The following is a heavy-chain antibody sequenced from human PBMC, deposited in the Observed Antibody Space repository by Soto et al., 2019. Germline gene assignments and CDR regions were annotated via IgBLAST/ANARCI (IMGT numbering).Heavy chain of an antibody. J-gene: IGHJ6*02. CDR1: GYTFTKYH. CDR2: ISPGGGRI. V-gene: IGHV1-46*01. Sequence: ASVKVSCKAFGYTFTKYHMHWVRRGPGQGLEWVGVISPGGGRIVYAQNFQGRVTLTWDTSTSTVYMDLNSLRAEDTAVYYCAKDFRDGYNSRPDYYYYYGMDVWGQGTTVTVSS. CDR3: AKDFRDGYNSRPDYYYYYGMDV. D-gene: IGHD1-1*01.